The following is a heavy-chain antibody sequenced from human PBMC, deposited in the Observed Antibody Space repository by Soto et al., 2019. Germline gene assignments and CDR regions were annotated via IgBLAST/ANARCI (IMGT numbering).Heavy chain of an antibody. V-gene: IGHV1-18*01. CDR2: ISAHNGNK. CDR3: AREPNYFDY. CDR1: GYTFTSYG. J-gene: IGHJ4*02. Sequence: QVQLVQSGAEVKKPGASVKVSCKASGYTFTSYGISWVRQAPGQGLEWMGWISAHNGNKKYAQKLQGRVTMTTDTYTSTAYMELRSRRSDDTAVYYCAREPNYFDYWGQGTLVTVSS.